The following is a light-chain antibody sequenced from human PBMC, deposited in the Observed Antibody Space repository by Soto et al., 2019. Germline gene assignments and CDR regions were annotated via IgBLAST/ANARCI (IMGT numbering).Light chain of an antibody. V-gene: IGKV1-5*01. CDR2: DAS. CDR3: QQYNSYSQFT. CDR1: QSISRW. Sequence: DIQMTQSPSTLSASVGDRVAVTCRASQSISRWLAWYQQKPGKAPKLLIYDASNLESGVPSRFSGRGSGTSFTRTISSLKPDDFQTYYCQQYNSYSQFTFGPGTKVDI. J-gene: IGKJ3*01.